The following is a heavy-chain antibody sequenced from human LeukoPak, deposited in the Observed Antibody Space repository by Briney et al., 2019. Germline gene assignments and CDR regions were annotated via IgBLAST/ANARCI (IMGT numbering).Heavy chain of an antibody. V-gene: IGHV4-39*07. Sequence: SETLSLTCTVSGGSISSSPYYWGWIRQPPGKGLEWIGSIYYSGTTHYSPSLESRVTISVDTSKNQFSLKLSSVTAADTAVYYCARGRLVSSQPFDYWGQGTLVTVSS. CDR3: ARGRLVSSQPFDY. CDR2: IYYSGTT. D-gene: IGHD6-6*01. J-gene: IGHJ4*02. CDR1: GGSISSSPYY.